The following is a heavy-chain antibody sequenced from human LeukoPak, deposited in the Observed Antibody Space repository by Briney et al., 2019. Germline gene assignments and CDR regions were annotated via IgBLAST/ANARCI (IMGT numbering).Heavy chain of an antibody. CDR1: GFTFSSYA. Sequence: GGSLRLSCAASGFTFSSYAMSWVRQAPGKGLEWVSAISGSGGSTYYADSVKGRFTISRDNSKNTQYLQMNSLRAEDTAVYYCAKVYYGLGSYYDYWGQGTLVTVSS. J-gene: IGHJ4*02. V-gene: IGHV3-23*01. CDR2: ISGSGGST. CDR3: AKVYYGLGSYYDY. D-gene: IGHD3-10*01.